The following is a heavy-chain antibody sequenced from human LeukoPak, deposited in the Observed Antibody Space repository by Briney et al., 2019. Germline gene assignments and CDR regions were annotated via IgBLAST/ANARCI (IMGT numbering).Heavy chain of an antibody. V-gene: IGHV3-23*01. J-gene: IGHJ4*02. CDR2: ISGSGGST. CDR3: AAIPPRADY. Sequence: GGSLRLSCAASEFTFSSYGMTWVRQAPGKGLEWVSAISGSGGSTFYADSVKGRFTISRDNSKNTLYLQMNSLRAEDTAVYYCAAIPPRADYWGQGTLVTVSS. CDR1: EFTFSSYG.